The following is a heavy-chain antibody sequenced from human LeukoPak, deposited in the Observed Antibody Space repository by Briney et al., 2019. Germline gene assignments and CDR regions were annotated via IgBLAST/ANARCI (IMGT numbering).Heavy chain of an antibody. CDR2: ISGSGGST. D-gene: IGHD5-18*01. CDR3: AKSDTAMVSYYYMDV. V-gene: IGHV3-23*01. J-gene: IGHJ6*03. CDR1: GFTFSSYG. Sequence: GGSLRLSCAASGFTFSSYGMSWVRQAPGKGLEWVSAISGSGGSTYYADSVKGRFTISRDNSKNTLYLQMNSLRAEDTAVYYCAKSDTAMVSYYYMDVWGKGTTVTISS.